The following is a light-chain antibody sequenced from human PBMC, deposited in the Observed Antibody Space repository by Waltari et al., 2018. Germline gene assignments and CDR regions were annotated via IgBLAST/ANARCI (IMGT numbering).Light chain of an antibody. J-gene: IGLJ3*02. V-gene: IGLV2-23*02. CDR1: SSDVGTYNL. Sequence: QSALTQPPSVSGSPRQSITISCTGSSSDVGTYNLFPWYQQYPGKAPKLMIYEVNKRPSVISNRFSGSKSGNTASLRISGLQAGDEADYYCCSYAGDSIWVFGGGTKLTVL. CDR3: CSYAGDSIWV. CDR2: EVN.